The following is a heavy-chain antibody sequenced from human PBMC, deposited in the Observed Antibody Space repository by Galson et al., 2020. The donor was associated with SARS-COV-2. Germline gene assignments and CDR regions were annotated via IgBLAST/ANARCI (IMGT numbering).Heavy chain of an antibody. CDR3: AKGLSAMAMITFGGVIAPFDY. Sequence: GGSMRLSCAASGFTFDDYAMHWVRQAQGKGLAWVSLISWDGGSTYYADSVKGRFTISRDNSKNSLYLQMNSLRAEDTALYYCAKGLSAMAMITFGGVIAPFDYWGQGTLVTVSS. J-gene: IGHJ4*02. D-gene: IGHD3-16*02. CDR1: GFTFDDYA. CDR2: ISWDGGST. V-gene: IGHV3-43D*03.